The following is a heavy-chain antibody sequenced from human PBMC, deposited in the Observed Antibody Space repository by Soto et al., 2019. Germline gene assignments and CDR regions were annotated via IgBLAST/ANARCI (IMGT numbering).Heavy chain of an antibody. D-gene: IGHD3-9*01. CDR1: GFTFSSYA. CDR3: AREDWGTDV. J-gene: IGHJ6*02. CDR2: ISYDGSNK. V-gene: IGHV3-30-3*01. Sequence: QVQLVESGGGVVQPGRSLRLSCAASGFTFSSYAMHWVRQAPGKGLEWVAVISYDGSNKYYADSVKGRFIISRDNSKNTLYLQMSSLRAEDTAVYYCAREDWGTDVWGQGTTVTVSS.